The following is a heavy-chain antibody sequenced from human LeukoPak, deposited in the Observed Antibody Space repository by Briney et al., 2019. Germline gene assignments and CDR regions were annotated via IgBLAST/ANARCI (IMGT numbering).Heavy chain of an antibody. CDR3: ARGTYYYGSGSYYNDDYFDY. V-gene: IGHV4-59*11. Sequence: SETLSLTCTVSGGSLISHYWSWIRQPPGKGLEWIGYIYYSGSTNYNPSLKSRVTISVDTSKNQFSLKLSSVTAADTAVYYCARGTYYYGSGSYYNDDYFDYWGQGTLVTVSS. CDR2: IYYSGST. D-gene: IGHD3-10*01. J-gene: IGHJ4*02. CDR1: GGSLISHY.